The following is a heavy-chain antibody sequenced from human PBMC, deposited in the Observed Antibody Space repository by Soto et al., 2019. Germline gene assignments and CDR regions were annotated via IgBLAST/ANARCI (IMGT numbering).Heavy chain of an antibody. D-gene: IGHD5-18*01. V-gene: IGHV4-59*01. CDR3: ARDHPHSYGVYYFDY. Sequence: SETLSLTCTVSGGSISNYYWNWIRQSPGKGLEWIGYIYSSGSTHYNPSLQNRVTISIDTSKNQVSLNVNSVTAADTAVYYCARDHPHSYGVYYFDYWGPGLLVTISS. CDR1: GGSISNYY. CDR2: IYSSGST. J-gene: IGHJ4*02.